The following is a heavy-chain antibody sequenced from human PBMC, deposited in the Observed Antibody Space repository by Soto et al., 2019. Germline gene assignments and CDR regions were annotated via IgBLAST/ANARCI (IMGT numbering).Heavy chain of an antibody. Sequence: EVQLVESGGGLVKPGGSLRLSCAASGFTFSSYSMNWVRQAPGKGLEWVSSISSSSSYIYYADSVKGRFTISRDNAKNSQYLQMNSLRAEDTAVYYCARDYRTGNDAFDIWGQGTMVTVSS. D-gene: IGHD3-16*02. V-gene: IGHV3-21*01. CDR2: ISSSSSYI. CDR3: ARDYRTGNDAFDI. J-gene: IGHJ3*02. CDR1: GFTFSSYS.